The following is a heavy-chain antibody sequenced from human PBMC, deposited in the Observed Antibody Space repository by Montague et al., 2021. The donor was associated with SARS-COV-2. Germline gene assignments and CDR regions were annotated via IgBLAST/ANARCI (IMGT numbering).Heavy chain of an antibody. CDR3: ARRGGGRSDLDY. D-gene: IGHD1-26*01. CDR2: INNSGST. Sequence: SETRSLTCAVYGGSFSGYYWSWIRQPPGKGLEWIGEINNSGSTKYNPSLKSRVSMSVDKSWNQFSLRLTSVTAADTAIYYCARRGGGRSDLDYWGQGTLVTVSS. CDR1: GGSFSGYY. J-gene: IGHJ4*02. V-gene: IGHV4-34*01.